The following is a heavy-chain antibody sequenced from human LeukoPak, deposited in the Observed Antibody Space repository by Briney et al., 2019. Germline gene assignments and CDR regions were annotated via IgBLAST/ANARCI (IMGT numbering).Heavy chain of an antibody. CDR3: ARGGYRSNYFDY. V-gene: IGHV3-74*01. J-gene: IGHJ4*02. CDR1: GFTFSSYW. CDR2: LKCDGSST. D-gene: IGHD6-19*01. Sequence: GGSLRLSCAASGFTFSSYWMHWVRQAPGKGLVWVSRLKCDGSSTNNADSVKGRFTISRDNAKSTLYLQMNSLRAEDTAVYYCARGGYRSNYFDYWGQGALVTVPS.